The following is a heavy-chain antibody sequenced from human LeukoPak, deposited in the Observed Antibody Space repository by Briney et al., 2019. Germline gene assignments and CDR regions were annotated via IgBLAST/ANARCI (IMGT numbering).Heavy chain of an antibody. J-gene: IGHJ6*02. Sequence: SETLSVACTVSGGSISSYYWSWIRQPPGKGLEWIGYIYYSGSTNYNPSLKSRVTISVDTSKNQFSLKLSSVTAADTAVYYCARDRGSYPSVTSYYYGMDVWGQGTTVTVSS. D-gene: IGHD1-26*01. CDR1: GGSISSYY. CDR2: IYYSGST. CDR3: ARDRGSYPSVTSYYYGMDV. V-gene: IGHV4-59*01.